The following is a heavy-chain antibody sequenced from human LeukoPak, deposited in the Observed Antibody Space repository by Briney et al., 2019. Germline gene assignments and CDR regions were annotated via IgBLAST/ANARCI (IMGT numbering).Heavy chain of an antibody. CDR3: ARDRHCSSASCYSGGEYFQH. Sequence: ASVKVSCKASGYTSTNYGIGWVRQAPGQRLEWMGWINAYNGNTNYAQKFQGRITITADESTSTVYMELSSLTSEDTAVYYCARDRHCSSASCYSGGEYFQHWGQGTLVTVSS. CDR1: GYTSTNYG. CDR2: INAYNGNT. D-gene: IGHD2-2*02. J-gene: IGHJ1*01. V-gene: IGHV1-18*01.